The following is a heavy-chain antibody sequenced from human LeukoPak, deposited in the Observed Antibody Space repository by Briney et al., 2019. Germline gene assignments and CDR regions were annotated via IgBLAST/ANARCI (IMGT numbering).Heavy chain of an antibody. CDR1: GGSISSYY. Sequence: SETLSLTCTVSGGSISSYYWSWIRQPPGKGLEWIGYIYYSGSTNYNPSLKSRVTISVDTSKNQFSLKLSSVTAADTAVYYCATSGVGATGYFDYWGQGTLVTVSS. CDR3: ATSGVGATGYFDY. J-gene: IGHJ4*02. CDR2: IYYSGST. V-gene: IGHV4-59*01. D-gene: IGHD1-26*01.